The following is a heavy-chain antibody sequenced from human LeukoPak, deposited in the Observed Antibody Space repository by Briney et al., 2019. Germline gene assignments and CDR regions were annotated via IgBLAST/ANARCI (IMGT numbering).Heavy chain of an antibody. CDR2: IIPILGIA. CDR3: ARVETNYYDSSGYPTH. V-gene: IGHV1-69*04. D-gene: IGHD3-22*01. Sequence: SVKVSCKASGGTFSSYAISWVRQAPGQGLEWMGRIIPILGIANYAQKFQGRVTITADESTSTAYMELSSLRSEDTAVYYCARVETNYYDSSGYPTHWGQGTLVTVSS. J-gene: IGHJ4*02. CDR1: GGTFSSYA.